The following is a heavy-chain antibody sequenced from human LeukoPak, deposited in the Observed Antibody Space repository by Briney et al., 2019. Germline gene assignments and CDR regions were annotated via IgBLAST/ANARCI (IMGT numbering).Heavy chain of an antibody. CDR2: IYHSGST. CDR3: ARLSKRITIFGVVPDY. J-gene: IGHJ4*02. D-gene: IGHD3-3*01. Sequence: SGTLSLTCAVSGGSISSSNWWSWVRQPPGKGLEWIGEIYHSGSTNYNPSLKSRATISVDTSKNQFSLKLSSVTAADTAVYYCARLSKRITIFGVVPDYWGQGTLVTVSS. CDR1: GGSISSSNW. V-gene: IGHV4-4*02.